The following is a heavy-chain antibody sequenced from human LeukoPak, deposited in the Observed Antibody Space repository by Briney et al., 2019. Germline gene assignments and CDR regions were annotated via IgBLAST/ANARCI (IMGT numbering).Heavy chain of an antibody. CDR3: ARGGRDYYDSSGYHSSFDP. V-gene: IGHV3-20*01. CDR2: INWNGGRT. Sequence: GGSLRLSCAASGFTFDDYGMSWVRQAPGKGLEWVSGINWNGGRTGYADSVKGRFTISRDNAKNALYLQMNSLRADDTALYHCARGGRDYYDSSGYHSSFDPWGQGTLVTVSS. CDR1: GFTFDDYG. J-gene: IGHJ5*02. D-gene: IGHD3-22*01.